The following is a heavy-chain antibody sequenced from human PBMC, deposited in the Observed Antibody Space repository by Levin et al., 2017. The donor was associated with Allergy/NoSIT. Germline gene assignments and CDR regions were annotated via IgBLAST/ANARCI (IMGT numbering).Heavy chain of an antibody. D-gene: IGHD4-17*01. CDR2: ISGSGGST. CDR3: AKFRGAGDYYYYYMDV. Sequence: GESLKISCAASGFTCSSYAMSWVRQAPGKGLEWVSAISGSGGSTYYADSVKGRFTISRDNSKNTLYLQMNSLRAEDTAVYYCAKFRGAGDYYYYYMDVWGKGTTVTVSS. J-gene: IGHJ6*03. V-gene: IGHV3-23*01. CDR1: GFTCSSYA.